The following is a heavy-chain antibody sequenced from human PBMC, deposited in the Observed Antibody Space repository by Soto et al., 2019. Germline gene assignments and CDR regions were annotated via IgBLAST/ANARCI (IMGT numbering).Heavy chain of an antibody. V-gene: IGHV3-23*01. CDR1: GFIFSNYA. D-gene: IGHD1-1*01. CDR2: ISGSGATT. J-gene: IGHJ4*02. Sequence: PGGSLRLSCAASGFIFSNYAMSWVRQAPRRGLEWVSAISGSGATTYYPDSVKGRFTISRDNSKNTLYLQMNNLRADDTAVYYCTKGGIPRRYNIPKVDFDYWGQGSLVTVSS. CDR3: TKGGIPRRYNIPKVDFDY.